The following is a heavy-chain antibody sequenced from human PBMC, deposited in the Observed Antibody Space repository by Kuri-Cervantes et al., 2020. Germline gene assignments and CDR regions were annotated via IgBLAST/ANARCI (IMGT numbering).Heavy chain of an antibody. J-gene: IGHJ4*02. CDR3: AKDGGSYYLPPFDY. CDR2: ISYDGSNK. Sequence: GGSLRLSCAASGFTFSSYGMHWVRQAPGKGLEWVAVISYDGSNKYYADSVKGRFTISRDNSKNTLYLQMNSLRAEDTAVYYCAKDGGSYYLPPFDYWGQGTLVTVSS. V-gene: IGHV3-30*18. CDR1: GFTFSSYG. D-gene: IGHD1-26*01.